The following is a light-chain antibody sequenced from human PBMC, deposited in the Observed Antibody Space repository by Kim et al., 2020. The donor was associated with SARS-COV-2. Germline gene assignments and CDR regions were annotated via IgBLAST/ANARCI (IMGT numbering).Light chain of an antibody. CDR3: QQYGNYPYT. Sequence: DIQMTQSPSTLSASVGDRVTITCRASQSISSWLAWYQQKPGKAPKLLIYLASTLEFGVPSRFSGGGSGTEFTLTISSLQPDDFAAYYCQQYGNYPYTFGQGTKLEI. CDR2: LAS. CDR1: QSISSW. J-gene: IGKJ2*01. V-gene: IGKV1-5*03.